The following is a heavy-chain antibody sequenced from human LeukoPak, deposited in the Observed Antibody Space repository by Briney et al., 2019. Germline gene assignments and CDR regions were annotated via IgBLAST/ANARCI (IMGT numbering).Heavy chain of an antibody. CDR1: GYSFTSYW. Sequence: GESLKISCKGSGYSFTSYWIGWVRQMPGKGLEWMGIIYPGDSDTRYSPSFQGQVTISADKSISTAYLQWSSLKASDTAMYYCARLARGIYGSGRWFWFDPWGQETLVTVSS. CDR2: IYPGDSDT. CDR3: ARLARGIYGSGRWFWFDP. J-gene: IGHJ5*02. D-gene: IGHD3-10*01. V-gene: IGHV5-51*01.